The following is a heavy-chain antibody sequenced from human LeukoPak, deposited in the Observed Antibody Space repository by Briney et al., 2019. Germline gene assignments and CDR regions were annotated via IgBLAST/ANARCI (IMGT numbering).Heavy chain of an antibody. CDR1: GFTFSSYA. J-gene: IGHJ6*03. CDR2: ISGSGGST. Sequence: PGGSLRLSCAASGFTFSSYAMSWVRQAPGKGLEWVSAISGSGGSTYYADSVKGRFTISRDNSKHTLFLQMNSLRAEDTAVYYCAKGGYCDGVSCYGYYYMDVWGKGTTVTVSS. D-gene: IGHD2-15*01. CDR3: AKGGYCDGVSCYGYYYMDV. V-gene: IGHV3-23*01.